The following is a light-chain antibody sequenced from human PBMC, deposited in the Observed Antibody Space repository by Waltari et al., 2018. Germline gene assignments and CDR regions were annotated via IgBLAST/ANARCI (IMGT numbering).Light chain of an antibody. Sequence: DIHMTQSPISLSASVGDRVTITCRTNQSISNYLNWYQQKRGSSPKLRIYGASTLQGGVPSRFTGSGSGKDFTLTISSLQTEDFATYFCQQSYSNMYTFGQGTK. CDR3: QQSYSNMYT. V-gene: IGKV1-39*01. CDR1: QSISNY. J-gene: IGKJ2*01. CDR2: GAS.